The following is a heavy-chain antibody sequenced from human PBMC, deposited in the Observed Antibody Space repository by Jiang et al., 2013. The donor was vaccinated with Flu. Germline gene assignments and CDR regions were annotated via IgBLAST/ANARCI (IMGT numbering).Heavy chain of an antibody. CDR2: IYTSGST. V-gene: IGHV4-61*02. J-gene: IGHJ6*02. Sequence: GLVKPSQTLSLTCTVSGGSISSGSYYWSWIRQPAGKGLEWIGRIYTSGSTNYNPSLKSRVTISVDTSKNQFSLKLSSVTAADTAVYYCAREHENYYYYYGMDVWGQGTTVTVSS. CDR1: GGSISSGSYY. CDR3: AREHENYYYYYGMDV.